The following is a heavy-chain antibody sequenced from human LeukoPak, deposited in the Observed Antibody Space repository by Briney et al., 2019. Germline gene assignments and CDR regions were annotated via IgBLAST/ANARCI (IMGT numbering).Heavy chain of an antibody. CDR2: IYYSGRT. D-gene: IGHD6-13*01. V-gene: IGHV4-59*01. Sequence: PSEPLSLTCTVSGGPISCYYWSWIQQPPGKRLERIGYIYYSGRTNYNSCLKSRVTISVDTSKNQFSLKLSSVTAADTAVYYCARAKRYSSSWMDYWGQGTLVTVSS. J-gene: IGHJ4*02. CDR1: GGPISCYY. CDR3: ARAKRYSSSWMDY.